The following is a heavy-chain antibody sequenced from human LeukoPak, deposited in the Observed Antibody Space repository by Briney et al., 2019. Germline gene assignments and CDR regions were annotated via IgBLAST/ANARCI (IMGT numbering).Heavy chain of an antibody. CDR2: INPNSGGT. CDR1: GYTFTGYY. V-gene: IGHV1-2*02. D-gene: IGHD3-16*01. Sequence: ASVKVSCKASGYTFTGYYMHWVRQAPGQGLECMGWINPNSGGTNYAQKFQGRVTMTRDTSISTAYMELSRLRSDDTAVYYCARDFADYVWGSDYWGQGTLVTVSS. CDR3: ARDFADYVWGSDY. J-gene: IGHJ4*02.